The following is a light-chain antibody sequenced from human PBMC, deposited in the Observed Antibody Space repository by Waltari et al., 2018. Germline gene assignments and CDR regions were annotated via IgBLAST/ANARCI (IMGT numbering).Light chain of an antibody. CDR3: SSYAGSNNYV. Sequence: QSALTQPPSASGSPGQSVTISCTGTSRDVGAYCYFSWYQQHPGKVPKLMIYEVSRRPSGVPDRFSGSKSGNTASLTVSGLQAVDEADYYCSSYAGSNNYVFGTGTKVTVL. V-gene: IGLV2-8*01. CDR2: EVS. J-gene: IGLJ1*01. CDR1: SRDVGAYCY.